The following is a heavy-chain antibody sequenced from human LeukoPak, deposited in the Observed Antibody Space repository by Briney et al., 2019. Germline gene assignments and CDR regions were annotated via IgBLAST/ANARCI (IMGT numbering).Heavy chain of an antibody. J-gene: IGHJ4*02. V-gene: IGHV4-59*01. CDR2: VYYSGST. CDR1: GGSISSYY. CDR3: ARVTGYIVEDYFDY. D-gene: IGHD3-22*01. Sequence: SETLSLTCTVSGGSISSYYWSWIRQPPGKGLEWIGYVYYSGSTNYNPSLKSRVTISVDTSKNQFSLRLSSVTAADTAVYYCARVTGYIVEDYFDYWGQGTLVTVSS.